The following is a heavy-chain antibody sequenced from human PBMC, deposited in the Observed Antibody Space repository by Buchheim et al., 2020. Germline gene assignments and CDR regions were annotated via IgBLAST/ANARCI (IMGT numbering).Heavy chain of an antibody. CDR1: GFTFSSYS. V-gene: IGHV3-48*01. CDR3: ARDPYYDFWSGYYPYYYYYGMDV. Sequence: EVQLVESGGGLVQPGGSLRLSCAASGFTFSSYSMNWVRQAPGKGLEWVSYISSSSSTIYYADSVKGRFTISRDNAKNSLYLQMNSLRAEDTAVYYCARDPYYDFWSGYYPYYYYYGMDVWGQGTT. D-gene: IGHD3-3*01. J-gene: IGHJ6*02. CDR2: ISSSSSTI.